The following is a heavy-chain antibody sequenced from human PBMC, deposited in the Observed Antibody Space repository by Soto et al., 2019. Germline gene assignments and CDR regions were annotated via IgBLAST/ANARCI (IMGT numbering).Heavy chain of an antibody. J-gene: IGHJ6*02. D-gene: IGHD6-13*01. CDR3: ARGVRSYYYYGMDV. V-gene: IGHV1-69*13. CDR2: IIPIFGTA. CDR1: GGTFSSYA. Sequence: SVKVSCKASGGTFSSYAISWVRQAPGQGLEWMGGIIPIFGTANYAQKFQGRVTITAGESTSTAYMELSSLRSEDTAVYYCARGVRSYYYYGMDVWGQGTTVTVSS.